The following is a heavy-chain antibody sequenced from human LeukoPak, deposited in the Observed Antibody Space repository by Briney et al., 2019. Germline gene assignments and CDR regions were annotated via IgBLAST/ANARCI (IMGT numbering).Heavy chain of an antibody. D-gene: IGHD6-6*01. V-gene: IGHV4-59*01. J-gene: IGHJ4*02. CDR2: IYYSGST. CDR3: ARVDYTTSSPYLLPDS. CDR1: GGSIIGYY. Sequence: SETLSLTCTVYGGSIIGYYWSWIRQPPEKGLEWIGYIYYSGSTNYNPSLKSRVTISVDTSKNQLSLRLTSMTAADTAVYYCARVDYTTSSPYLLPDSWGQGTLVTVSS.